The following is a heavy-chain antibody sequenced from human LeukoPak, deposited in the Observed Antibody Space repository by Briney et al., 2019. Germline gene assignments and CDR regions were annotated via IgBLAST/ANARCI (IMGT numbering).Heavy chain of an antibody. V-gene: IGHV1-8*01. J-gene: IGHJ3*02. D-gene: IGHD6-19*01. Sequence: ASVKVSCKASGYTFTSYDINWVRQATGQGLVWMGWMNPNSGNTGYAQKFQGRVTMTRNTSISTAYMELSSVRSEDTAVYYCAKAGRSGWYPGWPFDIWGQGTMVTVSS. CDR2: MNPNSGNT. CDR1: GYTFTSYD. CDR3: AKAGRSGWYPGWPFDI.